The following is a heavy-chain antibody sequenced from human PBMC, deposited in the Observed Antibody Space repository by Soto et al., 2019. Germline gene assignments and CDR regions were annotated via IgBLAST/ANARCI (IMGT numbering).Heavy chain of an antibody. Sequence: QVQLQESGPGLVKPSQTLSLTCTVSGGSISSGGYYWSWLRQHPGKGLEWIGYIDYSGSTYYNPSLKSRVTISVDTSKNQFSLELSSVTAADTAVYYCASSAVAGELNWFDPWGQGTLVTVSS. CDR3: ASSAVAGELNWFDP. V-gene: IGHV4-31*03. D-gene: IGHD6-19*01. CDR1: GGSISSGGYY. CDR2: IDYSGST. J-gene: IGHJ5*02.